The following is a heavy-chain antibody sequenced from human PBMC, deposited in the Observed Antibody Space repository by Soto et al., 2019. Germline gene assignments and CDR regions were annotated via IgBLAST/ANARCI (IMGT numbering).Heavy chain of an antibody. D-gene: IGHD5-18*01. Sequence: ASVKVSCKASGYTFTSYGISWVRQAPGQGLEWMGWISAYNGNTNYAQKLQGRVTMTTDTSTSTAYMDLRSLRSEDTAVYYCARDGFRARGYSYGSTPHLFDYWGQGTLVTVSS. CDR1: GYTFTSYG. V-gene: IGHV1-18*01. CDR2: ISAYNGNT. J-gene: IGHJ4*02. CDR3: ARDGFRARGYSYGSTPHLFDY.